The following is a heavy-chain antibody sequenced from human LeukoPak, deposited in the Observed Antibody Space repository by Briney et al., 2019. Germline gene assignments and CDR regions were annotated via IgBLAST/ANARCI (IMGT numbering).Heavy chain of an antibody. V-gene: IGHV3-23*01. CDR2: ISGSGGST. CDR3: VRDPRDGAWFLDY. CDR1: GFTFSSYA. D-gene: IGHD6-19*01. Sequence: GGSLRLSCAASGFTFSSYAMSWVRQAPGKGLEWVSAISGSGGSTYYADSVKGRFTISRDNSKNTLYLQMNSLRADDTAVYYCVRDPRDGAWFLDYWGLGTLVTVSS. J-gene: IGHJ4*02.